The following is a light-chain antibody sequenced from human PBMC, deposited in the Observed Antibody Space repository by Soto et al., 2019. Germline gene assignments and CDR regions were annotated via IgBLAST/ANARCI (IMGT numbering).Light chain of an antibody. V-gene: IGLV2-8*01. J-gene: IGLJ1*01. CDR3: TSYAGGNNV. CDR2: EVN. CDR1: SSDVGGYNY. Sequence: QSALTQPPSASGSPGQSVTISCTGTSSDVGGYNYVSWYQQYPGKVPKLMVYEVNKRPSGVPDRFFGSKSGNTASLTVSGLQAEDEADYYCTSYAGGNNVFGTGTKFTVL.